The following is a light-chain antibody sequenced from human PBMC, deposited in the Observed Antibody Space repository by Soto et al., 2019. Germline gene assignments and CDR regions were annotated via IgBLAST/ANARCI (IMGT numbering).Light chain of an antibody. CDR3: QSDDSSNQRV. CDR1: SGSIASNY. CDR2: EDN. Sequence: NFMLTQPHSVSESPGKTVTISCTRSSGSIASNYVQWYQQRPGSAPTTVIYEDNLRPSGVPDRFSGSIDSSSNSASLIISGLKNEDEADYYCQSDDSSNQRVFGGGTQLTVL. J-gene: IGLJ3*02. V-gene: IGLV6-57*04.